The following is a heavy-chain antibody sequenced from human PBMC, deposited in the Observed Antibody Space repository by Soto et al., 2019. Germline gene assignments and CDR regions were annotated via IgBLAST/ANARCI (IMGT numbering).Heavy chain of an antibody. V-gene: IGHV2-5*01. J-gene: IGHJ4*02. CDR3: AHRYGGNYYRWYFDS. CDR1: GFSLSTSGAG. CDR2: ISWKDEK. D-gene: IGHD1-26*01. Sequence: QITLKESGPTLVKPTQTLTVTCTFSGFSLSTSGAGVGWIRQSPGKAPEWLALISWKDEKRYNPGLKSRLTITKDTSKNQVVLTITDLDPVETATYFCAHRYGGNYYRWYFDSWGQGTLVTVSS.